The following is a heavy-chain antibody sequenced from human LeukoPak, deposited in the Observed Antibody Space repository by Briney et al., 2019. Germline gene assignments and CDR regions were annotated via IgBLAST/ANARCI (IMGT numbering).Heavy chain of an antibody. CDR2: IHSDGTT. V-gene: IGHV4-4*09. CDR3: ARLNFRGGEALHFDS. Sequence: PSETLSLTCSVSGGSLTNYYWGWIRQPPGKGLEFIGYIHSDGTTNYDSSLQSRVAISLDTSKTQFSLRLYSVTAADTALYFCARLNFRGGEALHFDSWGQGTLVTVSS. D-gene: IGHD3-16*01. CDR1: GGSLTNYY. J-gene: IGHJ4*02.